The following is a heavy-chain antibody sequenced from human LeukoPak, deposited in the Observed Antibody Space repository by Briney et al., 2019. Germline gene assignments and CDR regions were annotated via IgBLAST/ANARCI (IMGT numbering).Heavy chain of an antibody. CDR2: ISSSSSYI. J-gene: IGHJ1*01. Sequence: AGGSLRLSCAASGFTFSSYSMNWVRQAPGKGLEWVSSISSSSSYIYYADSVKGRFTISRDNSKNTLYLQMNSLRAEDTAVYYCAKATYYYDSSGSGRVQHWGQGTLVTVSS. V-gene: IGHV3-21*01. D-gene: IGHD3-22*01. CDR1: GFTFSSYS. CDR3: AKATYYYDSSGSGRVQH.